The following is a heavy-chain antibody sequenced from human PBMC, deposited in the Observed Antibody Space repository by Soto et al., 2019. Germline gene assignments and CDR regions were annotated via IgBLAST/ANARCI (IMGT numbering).Heavy chain of an antibody. CDR1: GGSVNNGNYY. D-gene: IGHD2-8*01. J-gene: IGHJ5*02. V-gene: IGHV4-61*01. CDR2: IYYSGST. CDR3: ARDPGVGLSARWFDP. Sequence: QVQLQESGPALVKPSETLTLTCTVSGGSVNNGNYYWSWIRQPPGKGLEWIGHIYYSGSTNYNPSLMSRVIISLDTSKKQFSLKLSSVTAADTAVYFCARDPGVGLSARWFDPWGQGALVTVSS.